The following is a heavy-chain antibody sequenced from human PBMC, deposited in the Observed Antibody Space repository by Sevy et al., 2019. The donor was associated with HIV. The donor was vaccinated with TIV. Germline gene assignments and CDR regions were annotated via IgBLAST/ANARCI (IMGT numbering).Heavy chain of an antibody. CDR2: ISTGGGTI. CDR1: GLSFRSYE. V-gene: IGHV3-48*03. J-gene: IGHJ4*01. Sequence: GGSLRLSCAASGLSFRSYELNWVREAPGKGLQWISYISTGGGTIFYADSVKGRFTISRDNAKNSVFLQMNSLRAEDTAVYFCATSRRDYYNYYFDYWGHGTLVTVSS. D-gene: IGHD3-22*01. CDR3: ATSRRDYYNYYFDY.